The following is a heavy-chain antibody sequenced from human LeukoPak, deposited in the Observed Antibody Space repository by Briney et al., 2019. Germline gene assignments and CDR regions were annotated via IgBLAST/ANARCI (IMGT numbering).Heavy chain of an antibody. CDR3: ARVVGGSYYSANCFDY. Sequence: ASVKVSCKASGYTFTGYYMYWVRQAPGQGLEWMGWISAYNGNTNYAQKLQGRVTMTTDTSTSTAYMELRSLRSDDTAVYYCARVVGGSYYSANCFDYWGQGTLVTVSS. CDR2: ISAYNGNT. D-gene: IGHD1-26*01. J-gene: IGHJ4*02. V-gene: IGHV1-18*04. CDR1: GYTFTGYY.